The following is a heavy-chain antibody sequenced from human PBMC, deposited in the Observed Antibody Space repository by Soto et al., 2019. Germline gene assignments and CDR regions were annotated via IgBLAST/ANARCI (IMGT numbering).Heavy chain of an antibody. J-gene: IGHJ5*02. V-gene: IGHV1-69*04. D-gene: IGHD2-2*01. Sequence: SVKVSCKASGGTFSSYTISWLRQAPGQGLEWMGRIIPILGIANYAQKFQGRVTITADKSTSTAYMELSSLRSEDTAVYYCARDPVGVVVPATTGGHWFDPWGQGTLVTVSS. CDR2: IIPILGIA. CDR1: GGTFSSYT. CDR3: ARDPVGVVVPATTGGHWFDP.